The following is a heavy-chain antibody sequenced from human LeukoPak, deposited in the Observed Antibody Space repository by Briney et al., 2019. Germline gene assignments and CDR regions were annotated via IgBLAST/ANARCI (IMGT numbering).Heavy chain of an antibody. CDR2: IIPIFGTA. Sequence: SVKVSCKASGGTFSSYAISWVRQAPGQGLEWMGGIIPIFGTANYAQEFQGRVTITADESTSTAYMELSSLRSEDTAVYYCARWYYSGWAFDYWGQGTLVTVSS. CDR1: GGTFSSYA. V-gene: IGHV1-69*01. J-gene: IGHJ4*02. CDR3: ARWYYSGWAFDY. D-gene: IGHD6-19*01.